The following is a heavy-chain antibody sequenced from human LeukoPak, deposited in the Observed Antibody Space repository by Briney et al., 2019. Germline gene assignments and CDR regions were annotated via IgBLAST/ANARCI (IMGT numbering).Heavy chain of an antibody. CDR1: GDSISSDSYY. CDR3: ARGSWQLWALDS. D-gene: IGHD5-18*01. Sequence: SETLSLTCTVSGDSISSDSYYWSWLRQPAGKGLEWIGRLYTSGSTNYNPSLKSRVTISVDTSKNQFSLKLNSVTAADTAVYYCARGSWQLWALDSWGQGTLVPVSS. CDR2: LYTSGST. J-gene: IGHJ4*02. V-gene: IGHV4-61*02.